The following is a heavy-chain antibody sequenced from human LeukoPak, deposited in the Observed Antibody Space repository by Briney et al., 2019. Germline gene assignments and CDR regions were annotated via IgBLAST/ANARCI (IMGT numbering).Heavy chain of an antibody. J-gene: IGHJ4*02. CDR2: IYYSGST. CDR1: GGSISSYY. V-gene: IGHV4-59*01. D-gene: IGHD3-22*01. CDR3: ARVSGYYYDSSGYFDY. Sequence: PSETLSLTCTVSGGSISSYYWSWIRQPPGKGLEWIGYIYYSGSTNYNPSLKSRVPISVDTSKNQFSLKLSSVTAADTAVYYCARVSGYYYDSSGYFDYWGQGTLVTVSS.